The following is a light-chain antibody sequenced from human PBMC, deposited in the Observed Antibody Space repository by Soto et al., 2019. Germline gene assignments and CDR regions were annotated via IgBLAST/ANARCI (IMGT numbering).Light chain of an antibody. Sequence: EIVLTQSPGTLSLSPGERATLSCRASQSVSSNSLAWYQQRPGQAPRLLIYSESSKATGIPDRFIGSGSGTDFTLTISRLVPEDFAVYYCQHYGSSPYTFGQGTRLEIK. J-gene: IGKJ2*01. CDR3: QHYGSSPYT. CDR1: QSVSSNS. CDR2: SES. V-gene: IGKV3-20*01.